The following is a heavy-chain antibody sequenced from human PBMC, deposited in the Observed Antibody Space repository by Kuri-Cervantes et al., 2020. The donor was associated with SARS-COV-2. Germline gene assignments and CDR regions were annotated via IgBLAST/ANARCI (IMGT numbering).Heavy chain of an antibody. J-gene: IGHJ4*02. CDR2: ISGSSGST. Sequence: GGSLRLSCAASGFTFNSYSMNWVRQAPGKGLDWVSTISGSSGSTYYADSVKGRFTISRDNSKNTLYLQMNSLRAEDTAVYYCAKDRVYCSGGSCPLYYWGQGTLVTVSS. CDR1: GFTFNSYS. V-gene: IGHV3-23*01. CDR3: AKDRVYCSGGSCPLYY. D-gene: IGHD2-15*01.